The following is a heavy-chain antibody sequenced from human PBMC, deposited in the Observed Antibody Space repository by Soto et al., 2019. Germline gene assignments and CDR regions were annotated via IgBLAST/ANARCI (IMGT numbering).Heavy chain of an antibody. V-gene: IGHV1-69*13. CDR1: GGTFSSYA. Sequence: ASVKVSCKASGGTFSSYAISWVRQAPGQGLEWMGGIIPIFGTANYAQKFQGRVTITADESTSTAYMELSSLRSEDTAVYYCARVRVYYYDSSGYYGFDYWGQGTPVTVSS. CDR3: ARVRVYYYDSSGYYGFDY. J-gene: IGHJ4*02. CDR2: IIPIFGTA. D-gene: IGHD3-22*01.